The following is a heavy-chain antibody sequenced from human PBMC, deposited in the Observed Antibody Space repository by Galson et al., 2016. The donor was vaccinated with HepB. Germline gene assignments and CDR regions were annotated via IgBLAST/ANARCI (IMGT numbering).Heavy chain of an antibody. CDR2: ISYSGRT. V-gene: IGHV4-59*01. Sequence: ETLSLTCTVSGASISGYYLSWIRQPPGKGLEWIGYISYSGRTNYNPSLKSRVTISVDKSKNQFSLKLSSVTAADTAVYYCARDASGGWYGFHYGMDVWGQGTTVTVSS. J-gene: IGHJ6*02. CDR1: GASISGYY. D-gene: IGHD6-19*01. CDR3: ARDASGGWYGFHYGMDV.